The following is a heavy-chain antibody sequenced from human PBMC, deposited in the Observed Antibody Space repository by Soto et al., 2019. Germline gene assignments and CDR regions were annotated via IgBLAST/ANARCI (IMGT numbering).Heavy chain of an antibody. CDR3: ARGYCSGGSCYSSNFDY. Sequence: ASVKVSCKASGYTFTSYYMHWVRQAPGQGLEWMGIINPSGGSTSYAQKFQGRVTMTRDTSTSTVYMELSSLRSEDTAVYYCARGYCSGGSCYSSNFDYWGQGTLVTVSS. CDR1: GYTFTSYY. D-gene: IGHD2-15*01. J-gene: IGHJ4*02. V-gene: IGHV1-46*01. CDR2: INPSGGST.